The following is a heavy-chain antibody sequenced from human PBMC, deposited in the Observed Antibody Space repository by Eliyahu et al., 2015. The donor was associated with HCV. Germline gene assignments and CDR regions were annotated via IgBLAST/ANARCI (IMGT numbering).Heavy chain of an antibody. CDR1: GYSISNGYY. D-gene: IGHD2-2*01. CDR3: ARDNRGYCSSTSCYDFDY. Sequence: QVQLQESGPGLVKPSETLSLTCTVSGYSISNGYYWGWIRQPPGKGLEWIGNIYDSGSTYYNPSLKSRVTISVDTSKNQFSLKLSSVTAADTAVYYCARDNRGYCSSTSCYDFDYWGQGTLVTVSS. CDR2: IYDSGST. V-gene: IGHV4-38-2*02. J-gene: IGHJ4*02.